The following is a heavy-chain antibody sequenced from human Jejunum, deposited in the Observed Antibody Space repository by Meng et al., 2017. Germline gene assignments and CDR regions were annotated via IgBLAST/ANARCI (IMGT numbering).Heavy chain of an antibody. V-gene: IGHV4-39*07. CDR2: MSYTGTT. CDR1: SGSISSSRYY. J-gene: IGHJ4*02. Sequence: SETLSLTCIVSSGSISSSRYYWGWVRQPPGKGLEWIGSMSYTGTTSYNPSLQSRVTISIDTSKNQLSLRLSSVSAADTAMYYCARDHGSTNWFFYWGQGTLVTVSS. D-gene: IGHD3-9*01. CDR3: ARDHGSTNWFFY.